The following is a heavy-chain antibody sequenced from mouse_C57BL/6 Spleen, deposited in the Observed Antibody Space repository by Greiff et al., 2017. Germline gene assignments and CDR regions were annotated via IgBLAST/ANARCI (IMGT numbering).Heavy chain of an antibody. CDR1: GYAFSSYW. CDR3: ARSYDYYVGFDD. J-gene: IGHJ2*01. V-gene: IGHV1-80*01. D-gene: IGHD1-1*01. CDR2: IYPGDGDT. Sequence: VKLVESGAELVKPGASVKISCKASGYAFSSYWMNWVKQRPGKGLEWIGQIYPGDGDTNYNGKFKGKATLTADKSSSTAYMQLSSLTSEYSAVYFCARSYDYYVGFDDWGKGTTLTVSS.